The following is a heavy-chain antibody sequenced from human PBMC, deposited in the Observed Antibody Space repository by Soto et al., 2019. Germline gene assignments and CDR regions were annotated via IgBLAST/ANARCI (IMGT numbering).Heavy chain of an antibody. J-gene: IGHJ4*02. CDR3: ARRGLVGANTFDY. V-gene: IGHV4-39*01. CDR2: IYYSGSP. CDR1: GGSISSSSYY. D-gene: IGHD1-26*01. Sequence: PSETLSLTCTVSGGSISSSSYYWGWIRQPPGKGLEWIGSIYYSGSPYYNLSLKSRVTISVDTSKNQFSLKLSSVTAADTAVYYCARRGLVGANTFDYWGQGTLVTLSS.